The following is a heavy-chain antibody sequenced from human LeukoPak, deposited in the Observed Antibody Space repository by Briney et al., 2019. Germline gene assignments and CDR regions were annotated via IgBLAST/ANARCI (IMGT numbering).Heavy chain of an antibody. J-gene: IGHJ5*01. D-gene: IGHD2-15*01. CDR2: INHSGST. V-gene: IGHV4-34*01. CDR3: ARATRTDCSGGSCYSYNWFDS. Sequence: PSETLSLTCAVYGGSFSGYYWSWIRQPPGKGLEWIGEINHSGSTNYNPSLKSRVTISADTSKNQFSLKLSSVTAADTAVYYCARATRTDCSGGSCYSYNWFDSWGQGTLVTVSS. CDR1: GGSFSGYY.